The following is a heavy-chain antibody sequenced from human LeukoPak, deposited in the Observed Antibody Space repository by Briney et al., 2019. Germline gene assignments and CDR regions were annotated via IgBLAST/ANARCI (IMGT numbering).Heavy chain of an antibody. V-gene: IGHV3-30*02. CDR1: GFIFSSHG. J-gene: IGHJ6*03. Sequence: GGTLRLSCAASGFIFSSHGMNWVRQAPGKGLEWVAFIRYDGSNKYYADSVKGRFTISRDNSKNTLYLQMNSLRAEDTAVYYCAKGGYNWNHYYMDVWGKGTTVTVSS. D-gene: IGHD1-20*01. CDR3: AKGGYNWNHYYMDV. CDR2: IRYDGSNK.